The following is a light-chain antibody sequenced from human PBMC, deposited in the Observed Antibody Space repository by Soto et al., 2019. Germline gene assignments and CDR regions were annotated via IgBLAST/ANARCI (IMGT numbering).Light chain of an antibody. J-gene: IGKJ2*01. CDR3: QQRKTWPET. CDR1: QSVDSH. V-gene: IGKV3-11*01. Sequence: EIVLTQSPATLSLSPGERATLSCRASQSVDSHLAWYQHKPGQAPRLLIYDKSNRATGVPVRFSGSGSGTDFTLNISSLEPEDFAVYFCQQRKTWPETFGQGTKLEIK. CDR2: DKS.